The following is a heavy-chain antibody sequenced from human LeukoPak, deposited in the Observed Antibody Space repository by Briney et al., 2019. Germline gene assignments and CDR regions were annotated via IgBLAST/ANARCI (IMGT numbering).Heavy chain of an antibody. V-gene: IGHV1-2*02. Sequence: AASVKVSCKASGYTFTGYYMHWVRQAPGQGLEWMGWINPSSGGTNYAQKFQGRVTMTRDTSISTAYMELSRLRSDDTAVYYCARVQAGTTADYWGQGTLVTVSS. D-gene: IGHD1-1*01. CDR2: INPSSGGT. CDR3: ARVQAGTTADY. CDR1: GYTFTGYY. J-gene: IGHJ4*02.